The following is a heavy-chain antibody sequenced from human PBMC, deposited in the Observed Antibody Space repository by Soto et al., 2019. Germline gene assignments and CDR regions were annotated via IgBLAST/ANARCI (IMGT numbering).Heavy chain of an antibody. CDR2: ISGSGVST. V-gene: IGHV3-23*01. CDR3: ARDYYYYMDV. CDR1: GFTFSGYA. J-gene: IGHJ6*03. Sequence: GGSLRLSCAASGFTFSGYAMRWVRQAPGMGLEWVSAISGSGVSTFYADSVKGRFTISRDNSKNTLYLQMNSLRAEDTAVYYCARDYYYYMDVWGKGTTVTVSS.